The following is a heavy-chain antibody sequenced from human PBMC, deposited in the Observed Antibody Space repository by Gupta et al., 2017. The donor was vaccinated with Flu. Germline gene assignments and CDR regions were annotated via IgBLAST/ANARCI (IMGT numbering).Heavy chain of an antibody. V-gene: IGHV3-23*01. CDR3: AKDLLVRPYNLERITIFGVVSLDY. D-gene: IGHD3-3*01. CDR1: GFTFISYA. CDR2: ISGSGGST. Sequence: EVQLLESGGGLVQPGGSLSLSCAASGFTFISYAMTWVRHAPGKGLEWVSAISGSGGSTYYADSVKGRFTISRDNSKNTLYLQMNSLRAEDTAVYYCAKDLLVRPYNLERITIFGVVSLDYWGQGTLVTVSS. J-gene: IGHJ4*02.